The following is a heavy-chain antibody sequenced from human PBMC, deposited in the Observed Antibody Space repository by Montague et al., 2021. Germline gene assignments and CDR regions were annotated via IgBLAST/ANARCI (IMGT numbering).Heavy chain of an antibody. J-gene: IGHJ4*02. V-gene: IGHV4-31*11. CDR3: ARVGATVTAPFDF. CDR2: IYYSGST. CDR1: GGSISSTAYY. D-gene: IGHD4-17*01. Sequence: TLSLTCAVSGGSISSTAYYWSWIRQHPGKGLEWIGYIYYSGSTYYNPSLKSRVTISVDTSQNQSSLNLNSVTAADTAVYYCARVGATVTAPFDFWGQGTLVTVS.